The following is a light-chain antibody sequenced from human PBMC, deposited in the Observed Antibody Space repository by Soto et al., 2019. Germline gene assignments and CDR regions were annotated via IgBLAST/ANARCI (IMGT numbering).Light chain of an antibody. V-gene: IGLV2-8*01. J-gene: IGLJ2*01. CDR1: LSDVGGQNL. CDR2: DVN. Sequence: QSALTQPPSASGSPGQSVTISCTGTLSDVGGQNLVSWHRQDPGKAPKLIIYDVNQRPSGVPDRFSGSKSGSTASLTVSGLQAEDEANYYCSSYTGTNVIFGGGTKVTVL. CDR3: SSYTGTNVI.